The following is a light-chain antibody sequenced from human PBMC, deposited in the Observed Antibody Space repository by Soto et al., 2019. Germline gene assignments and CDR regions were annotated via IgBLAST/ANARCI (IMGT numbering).Light chain of an antibody. V-gene: IGKV3-20*01. J-gene: IGKJ3*01. CDR1: QSVSSGY. CDR3: QQYGSSPLT. CDR2: GAS. Sequence: EIVLTQSPGTLSLSPGERATVSCRASQSVSSGYLAWYQQKPGQAPRLLIYGASSRATDIPDRFSGSGSGTDFTLTISRLEPEDFAVYYCQQYGSSPLTFGPGTKVDIK.